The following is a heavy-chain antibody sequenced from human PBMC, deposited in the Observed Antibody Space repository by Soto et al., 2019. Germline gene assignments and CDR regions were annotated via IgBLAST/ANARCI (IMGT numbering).Heavy chain of an antibody. CDR1: GFTFSSYW. J-gene: IGHJ5*02. Sequence: GGSLRLSCAASGFTFSSYWMSWDRQAPGKGLEWVANIKQDGSEKYYVDSVKGRFTISRDNAKNSLYLQMNSLRAEDTAVYYCARDKEVVAATGPLWFDPWGQGTLVTVSS. CDR3: ARDKEVVAATGPLWFDP. D-gene: IGHD2-15*01. V-gene: IGHV3-7*01. CDR2: IKQDGSEK.